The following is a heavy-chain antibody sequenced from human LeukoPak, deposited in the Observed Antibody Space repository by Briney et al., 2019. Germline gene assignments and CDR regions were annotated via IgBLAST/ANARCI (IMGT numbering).Heavy chain of an antibody. Sequence: PSETLSLTCAVYGGSFSGYYWSWIRQPPGKGLEWIGEINHSGSTNYNPSLKSRVTISVDTSKNQSSLKLSSVTAADTAVYYCARGGYYCSSTSCYRLRWFDPWGQGTLVTVSS. J-gene: IGHJ5*02. V-gene: IGHV4-34*01. CDR3: ARGGYYCSSTSCYRLRWFDP. D-gene: IGHD2-2*02. CDR1: GGSFSGYY. CDR2: INHSGST.